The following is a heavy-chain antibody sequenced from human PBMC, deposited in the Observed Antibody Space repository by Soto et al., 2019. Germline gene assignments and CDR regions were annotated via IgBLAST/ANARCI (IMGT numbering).Heavy chain of an antibody. CDR1: GGTFSSYA. J-gene: IGHJ6*04. D-gene: IGHD1-26*01. Sequence: QVQLVQSGAEVKKPGSSVKVSCKASGGTFSSYAISWVRQAPGQGLEWRGGIIPIFGTANYAQKFQGRVTITAEESTSTAYMELSSLGPQDTAVYYCATRVLLWQGPYYYYGMDVWGKGTTVTVSS. CDR2: IIPIFGTA. CDR3: ATRVLLWQGPYYYYGMDV. V-gene: IGHV1-69*01.